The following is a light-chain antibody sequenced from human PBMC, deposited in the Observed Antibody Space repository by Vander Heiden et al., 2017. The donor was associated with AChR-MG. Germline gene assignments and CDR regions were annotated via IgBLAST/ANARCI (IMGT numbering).Light chain of an antibody. V-gene: IGKV6-21*01. CDR1: QSIGSS. CDR2: YAS. J-gene: IGKJ1*01. CDR3: QQSCTLPWT. Sequence: EIVLTQSPDFQSGTPREIVTITCRASQSIGSSLHWYQQKPDQSPKLLIKYASQSGSGVPSRFSGSGSGTDFTLTINSLEAEDAATYYCQQSCTLPWTFGQGTKVEIK.